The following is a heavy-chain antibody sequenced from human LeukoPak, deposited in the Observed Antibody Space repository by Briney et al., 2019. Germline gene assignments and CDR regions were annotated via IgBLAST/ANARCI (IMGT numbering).Heavy chain of an antibody. Sequence: SETLSLTCTVSGGSISSYYWSWIRQPPGKGLEWIGYIYYSGSTNYNPSLKSRATISVDTSKNQFSLKLSSVTAADTAVYYCARHLYRAVAYDYWGQGTLVTVSS. CDR3: ARHLYRAVAYDY. CDR2: IYYSGST. V-gene: IGHV4-59*08. CDR1: GGSISSYY. D-gene: IGHD6-19*01. J-gene: IGHJ4*02.